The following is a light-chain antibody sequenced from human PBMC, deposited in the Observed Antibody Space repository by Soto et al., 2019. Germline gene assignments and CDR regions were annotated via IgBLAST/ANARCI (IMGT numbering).Light chain of an antibody. J-gene: IGKJ1*01. Sequence: DIQMTQSPSSLSASVGDRVTITCRASQGIENDLGWYQQRPGKAPNRLIYAASTLQSGVPSRFSGSGSGTEFTLTISSLQPEDFTTYYCLQHNSYPRTFGQGTKVEIK. V-gene: IGKV1-17*01. CDR1: QGIEND. CDR3: LQHNSYPRT. CDR2: AAS.